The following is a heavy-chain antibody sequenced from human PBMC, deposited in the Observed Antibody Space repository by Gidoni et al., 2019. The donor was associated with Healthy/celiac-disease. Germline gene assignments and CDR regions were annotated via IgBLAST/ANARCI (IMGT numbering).Heavy chain of an antibody. CDR1: RFTLLRYG. D-gene: IGHD1-7*01. J-gene: IGHJ6*02. CDR3: AKDLSGTVTTSYYYYGMDV. V-gene: IGHV3-30*18. CDR2: ISYDGSNQ. Sequence: QGQLVASGGGVVQHGRSLRRSCASSRFTLLRYGMHWVRQAPGKGLEWVAVISYDGSNQYYADSVKGRFTISRDNSENTLFLQMNSLRAEDTAVYYCAKDLSGTVTTSYYYYGMDVWGQGTTVTVSS.